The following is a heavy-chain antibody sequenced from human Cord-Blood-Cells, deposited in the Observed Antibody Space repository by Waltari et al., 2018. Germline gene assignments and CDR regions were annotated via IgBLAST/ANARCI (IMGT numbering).Heavy chain of an antibody. CDR3: ARDGAGIWSGYYY. J-gene: IGHJ4*02. Sequence: QVQLVQSGAEVRKPGSSVKVSCKAVGGTLSRYAISWVLQAPGQGLEWMGGIIPIFGTANYAQKFQGRVTITADKSTSTAYMELSSLRSEDTAVYYCARDGAGIWSGYYYWGQGTLVTVSS. CDR1: GGTLSRYA. CDR2: IIPIFGTA. V-gene: IGHV1-69*06. D-gene: IGHD3-3*01.